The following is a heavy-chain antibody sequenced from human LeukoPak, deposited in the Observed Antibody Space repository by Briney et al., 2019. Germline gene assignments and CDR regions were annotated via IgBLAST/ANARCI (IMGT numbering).Heavy chain of an antibody. V-gene: IGHV4-30-2*01. J-gene: IGHJ6*02. Sequence: SETLSLTCAVSGGSISSGGYSWSWIRQPPGKGLEWIGYIYHSGSTYYNPSLKSRVTTSVDRSKNQSSLKLSSVTAADTAVYYCARVPSMVRGGTYYYYGMDVWGQGTTVTVSS. D-gene: IGHD3-10*01. CDR2: IYHSGST. CDR3: ARVPSMVRGGTYYYYGMDV. CDR1: GGSISSGGYS.